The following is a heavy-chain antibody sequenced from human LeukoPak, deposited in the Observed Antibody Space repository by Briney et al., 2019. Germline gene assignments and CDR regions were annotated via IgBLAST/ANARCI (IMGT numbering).Heavy chain of an antibody. CDR1: GFTLSSYA. D-gene: IGHD3-3*01. CDR3: AKEPSYAFWSGSSTSLDY. Sequence: GGSLRLSCAASGFTLSSYAMSWVRQAPGKGREWVSAISGSGGSTYYADSVKVRFTISRDNSKNTLYLQMNSLRDEDTAVYYCAKEPSYAFWSGSSTSLDYWGQGTLVTVSS. V-gene: IGHV3-23*01. J-gene: IGHJ4*02. CDR2: ISGSGGST.